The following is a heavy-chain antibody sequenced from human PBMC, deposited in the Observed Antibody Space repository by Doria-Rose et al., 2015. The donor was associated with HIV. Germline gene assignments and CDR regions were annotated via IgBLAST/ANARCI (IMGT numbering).Heavy chain of an antibody. V-gene: IGHV2-26*01. D-gene: IGHD6-13*01. CDR1: GVSLSSPGMG. J-gene: IGHJ4*02. Sequence: QWGPVLVKPTETLTLTCTVSGVSLSSPGMGVSWIRQHPGKALEWLANIFSDDTRSYKTTLKSRLTISRGTSKSQVVLTMTDMDPVDTATYYCARIKSSRWYHKYYFDFWGQGTLVIVSA. CDR2: IFSDDTR. CDR3: ARIKSSRWYHKYYFDF.